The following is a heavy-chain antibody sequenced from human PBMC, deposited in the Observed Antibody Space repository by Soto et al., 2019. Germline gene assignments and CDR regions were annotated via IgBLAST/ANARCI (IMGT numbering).Heavy chain of an antibody. D-gene: IGHD3-10*01. Sequence: SETVSLPWTVSVGSRGGGGYHWSWIRQPPGEGLEWIGYIYYSGSTNYNPSLKSRVTISVDTSKNQFSLKLSSVTAADTAVYYCARAANYYGSAQGDWFDPWGQGTLVTVSS. J-gene: IGHJ5*02. CDR2: IYYSGST. CDR1: VGSRGGGGYH. V-gene: IGHV4-61*08. CDR3: ARAANYYGSAQGDWFDP.